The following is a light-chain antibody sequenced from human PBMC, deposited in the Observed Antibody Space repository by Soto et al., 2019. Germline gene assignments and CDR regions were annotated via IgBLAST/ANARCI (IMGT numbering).Light chain of an antibody. Sequence: EIVMTQSPATLSVSPGERATLSCRASQSISTDLAWYQQKPGQVPRLLIYGASTRATCIPARFSGSGSGTEFTLTINSLQSEDFAVYYCQHHDEWVKIFGQGNKLEIK. V-gene: IGKV3-15*01. CDR3: QHHDEWVKI. J-gene: IGKJ2*01. CDR1: QSISTD. CDR2: GAS.